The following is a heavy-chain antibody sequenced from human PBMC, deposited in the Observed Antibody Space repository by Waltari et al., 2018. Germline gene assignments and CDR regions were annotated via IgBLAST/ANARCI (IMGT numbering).Heavy chain of an antibody. CDR2: ITSSGDNT. Sequence: EVQLLDSGGGLVQPGGSLRLSCVVSGFTFGSYAMSWVRQAPDNGLGWVSAITSSGDNTYYADSVKGRFTISRDNSKNTLYLQMNSLRAEDTAVYYCARYNIWSGYYYPDYWSQG. D-gene: IGHD3-3*01. CDR1: GFTFGSYA. J-gene: IGHJ4*02. CDR3: ARYNIWSGYYYPDY. V-gene: IGHV3-23*01.